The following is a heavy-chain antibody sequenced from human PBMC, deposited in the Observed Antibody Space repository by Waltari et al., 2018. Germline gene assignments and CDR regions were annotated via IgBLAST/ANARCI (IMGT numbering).Heavy chain of an antibody. Sequence: QVQLQESGPGLVKPSETLSLTCTVSGGSISSYYWSWIRQPPGKGMEWTGYICYSGSTNYHPSLKCRFTISVDTSKNQFSLKLSSVTAADTAVYYCARSPYDSSGYPDYWGQGTLVTVSS. J-gene: IGHJ4*02. V-gene: IGHV4-59*01. CDR1: GGSISSYY. D-gene: IGHD3-22*01. CDR3: ARSPYDSSGYPDY. CDR2: ICYSGST.